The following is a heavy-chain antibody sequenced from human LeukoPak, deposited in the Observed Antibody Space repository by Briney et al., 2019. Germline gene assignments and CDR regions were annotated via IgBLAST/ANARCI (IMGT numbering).Heavy chain of an antibody. CDR3: ARYSSGWLYYFDF. D-gene: IGHD6-19*01. CDR1: GFTFSSYS. V-gene: IGHV3-21*01. J-gene: IGHJ4*02. Sequence: PGGSLRLSCAASGFTFSSYSMNWVRQAPGKGLEWVSSISFSSSYIYYADSVKGRFTISRDNAKNSLYLQMNSLRAEDTAVYYCARYSSGWLYYFDFWGQGTLVTVSS. CDR2: ISFSSSYI.